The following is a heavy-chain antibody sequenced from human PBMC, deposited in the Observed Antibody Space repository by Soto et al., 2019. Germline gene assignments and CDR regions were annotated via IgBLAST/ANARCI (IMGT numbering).Heavy chain of an antibody. V-gene: IGHV5-51*01. D-gene: IGHD3-3*01. CDR1: GYSFTSYW. J-gene: IGHJ5*02. CDR2: IYPGDSDT. CDR3: ARLVTIFGVVIGQFDP. Sequence: ESLKISCKGSGYSFTSYWIGWVRQMPGKGLEWMGIIYPGDSDTRYSPSFQGQVTISADKSISTAYLQWSSLKASDTAMYYCARLVTIFGVVIGQFDPWGQGTLVTVSS.